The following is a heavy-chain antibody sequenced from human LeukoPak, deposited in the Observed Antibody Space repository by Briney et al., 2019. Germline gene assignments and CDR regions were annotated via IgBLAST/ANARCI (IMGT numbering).Heavy chain of an antibody. CDR3: ARPAAAGLYYYYMDV. J-gene: IGHJ6*03. CDR1: GFTFSDYY. V-gene: IGHV3-11*04. CDR2: ISSSGSTI. D-gene: IGHD6-13*01. Sequence: GGSLRLSCAASGFTFSDYYMSWIRQAPGKGLEWVSYISSSGSTIYYADSVKGRFTISRDNAKNSLYLQMNSLRAEDTAVYYCARPAAAGLYYYYMDVWGKGTTVTVSS.